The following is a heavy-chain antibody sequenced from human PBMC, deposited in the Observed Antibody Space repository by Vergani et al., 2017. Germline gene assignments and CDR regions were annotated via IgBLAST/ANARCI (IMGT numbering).Heavy chain of an antibody. CDR1: GGSISRYY. V-gene: IGHV3-9*01. J-gene: IGHJ6*03. CDR3: AKAIIAVAATDYYMDV. CDR2: ISWNSGSI. Sequence: VQLQESGPGLVKPSETLSLTCTVSGGSISRYYWSWIRQPPGKGLEWVSGISWNSGSIGYADYVKGRFTISRDNAKNSLYLQMNSLRAEDTALYYCAKAIIAVAATDYYMDVWGKGTTVTVSS. D-gene: IGHD6-19*01.